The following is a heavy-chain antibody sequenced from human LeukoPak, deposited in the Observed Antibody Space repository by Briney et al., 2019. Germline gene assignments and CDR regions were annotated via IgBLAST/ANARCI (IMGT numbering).Heavy chain of an antibody. CDR2: IYYSGST. CDR3: ARGVPVVLAYMDV. CDR1: GGSISSYY. J-gene: IGHJ6*03. V-gene: IGHV4-59*01. Sequence: SSETLSLTCTVSGGSISSYYWSWIRQPPGKGLEWIGYIYYSGSTNYNPPLKSRVAISVDTSKNQFSLKLSSVTAADTAVYYCARGVPVVLAYMDVWGKGTTVTVSS. D-gene: IGHD2-8*02.